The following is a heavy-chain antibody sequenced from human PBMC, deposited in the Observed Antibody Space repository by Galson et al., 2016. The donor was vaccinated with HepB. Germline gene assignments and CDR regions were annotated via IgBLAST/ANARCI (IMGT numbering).Heavy chain of an antibody. CDR2: ISTSGGST. D-gene: IGHD3-16*01. J-gene: IGHJ4*02. CDR1: GFAFSAYG. V-gene: IGHV3-23*01. Sequence: FLRLSCAASGFAFSAYGMTWVRQAPRKGLEWVAAISTSGGSTDYADSVRGRFTISRDSSKNMLYLQMNSLRAGDTAVYYCAREYLGGFGDYVPLFDSWGQGTLVTVSS. CDR3: AREYLGGFGDYVPLFDS.